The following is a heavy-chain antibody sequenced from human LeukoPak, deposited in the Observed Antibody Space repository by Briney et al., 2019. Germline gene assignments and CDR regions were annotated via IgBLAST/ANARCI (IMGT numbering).Heavy chain of an antibody. Sequence: ASVKVSCKASGYTFTSYYMHWVRQAPGQGLEWMGIINPSGGSTSYAQKFQGRVTMTRDTSTSTVYMELSSLRSEDTAVYYCARDQGGIAARRNWFDPWGQGTLVTVSS. CDR3: ARDQGGIAARRNWFDP. CDR1: GYTFTSYY. J-gene: IGHJ5*02. CDR2: INPSGGST. D-gene: IGHD6-6*01. V-gene: IGHV1-46*01.